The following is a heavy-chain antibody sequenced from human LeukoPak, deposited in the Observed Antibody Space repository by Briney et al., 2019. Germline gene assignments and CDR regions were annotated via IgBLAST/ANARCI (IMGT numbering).Heavy chain of an antibody. Sequence: GGSLRLSCAASGLTFSSYSMNWVRQAPGKGLEWVSSISSSSSYIYYAHSVKGRFTISRDNATNSLYLQLNSLRAEDTAVYYCARDSERLVVVAAPKTYWGQGTLVTVSS. CDR2: ISSSSSYI. CDR3: ARDSERLVVVAAPKTY. CDR1: GLTFSSYS. D-gene: IGHD2-15*01. J-gene: IGHJ4*02. V-gene: IGHV3-21*01.